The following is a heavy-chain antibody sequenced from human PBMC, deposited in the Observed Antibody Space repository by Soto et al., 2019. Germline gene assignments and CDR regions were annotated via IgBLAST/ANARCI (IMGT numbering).Heavy chain of an antibody. D-gene: IGHD2-15*01. Sequence: PGGSLRLSCAASGFSFSDYWMHWVRQAPWKGLVWVARISTDGSRTSYADFVKGRFTISRDNAKNTLVLQMNSLRAEDTAVYYCARVGFSAVVGANDYWGQGNMVTVSS. CDR2: ISTDGSRT. CDR3: ARVGFSAVVGANDY. V-gene: IGHV3-74*01. CDR1: GFSFSDYW. J-gene: IGHJ4*02.